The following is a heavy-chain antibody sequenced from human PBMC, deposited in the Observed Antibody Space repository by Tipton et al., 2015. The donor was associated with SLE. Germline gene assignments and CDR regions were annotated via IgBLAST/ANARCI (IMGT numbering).Heavy chain of an antibody. CDR3: ARGNIAAAGTVYFDY. Sequence: TLSLTCTVSGGSISSSSYYWGWIRQPPGKGLEWIGSIYYSGSTYYNPSLKSRVTMSVDTSKNQFSLKLSSVTAADTAVYYCARGNIAAAGTVYFDYWGQGTLVTVSS. J-gene: IGHJ4*02. CDR1: GGSISSSSYY. D-gene: IGHD6-13*01. V-gene: IGHV4-39*07. CDR2: IYYSGST.